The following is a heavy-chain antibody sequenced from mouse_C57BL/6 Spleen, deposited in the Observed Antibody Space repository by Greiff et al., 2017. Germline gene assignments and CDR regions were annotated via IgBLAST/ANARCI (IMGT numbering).Heavy chain of an antibody. D-gene: IGHD4-1*01. J-gene: IGHJ2*01. CDR2: IYPGNSDT. Sequence: VHVKQSGTVLARPGASVKMSCKTSGYTFTSYWMHWVKQRPGQGLEWIWAIYPGNSDTSYNQKFKGKAKLTAVTSASTAYMELSSLTNEDSAVYYCTRWELGPFDYWGQGTTLTVSS. CDR1: GYTFTSYW. V-gene: IGHV1-5*01. CDR3: TRWELGPFDY.